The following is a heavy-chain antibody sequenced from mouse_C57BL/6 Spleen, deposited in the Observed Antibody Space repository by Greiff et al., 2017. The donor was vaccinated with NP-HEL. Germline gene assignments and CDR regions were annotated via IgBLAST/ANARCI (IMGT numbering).Heavy chain of an antibody. CDR1: GFTFSDYY. Sequence: EVKLMESEGGLVQPGSSMKLSCTASGFTFSDYYMAWVRQVPEKGLEWVANINYDGSSTYYLDSLKSRFIISRDNAKNILYLQMSSLKSEDTATYYCARELLRSFDYWGQGTTLTVSS. CDR3: ARELLRSFDY. J-gene: IGHJ2*01. CDR2: INYDGSST. D-gene: IGHD1-1*01. V-gene: IGHV5-16*01.